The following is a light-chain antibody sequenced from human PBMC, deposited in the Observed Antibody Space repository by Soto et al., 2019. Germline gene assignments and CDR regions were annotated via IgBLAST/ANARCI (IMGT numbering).Light chain of an antibody. CDR3: HQYGGSPQT. CDR2: GAS. Sequence: EIVLTQSPGTLSLSPGERATLSCRASQSVSNYLAWCQRKPGQAPRLLIYGASSRATGIPDRFSGSGSGTDFTLTISRLEPEDFAVYYCHQYGGSPQTFGQGTKVDIK. V-gene: IGKV3-20*01. CDR1: QSVSNY. J-gene: IGKJ1*01.